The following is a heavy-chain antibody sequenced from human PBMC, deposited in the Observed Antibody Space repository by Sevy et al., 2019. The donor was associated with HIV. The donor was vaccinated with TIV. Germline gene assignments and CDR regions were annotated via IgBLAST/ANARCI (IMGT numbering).Heavy chain of an antibody. CDR2: ISSSSSYI. V-gene: IGHV3-21*01. CDR1: GFTFSSYS. D-gene: IGHD3-22*01. CDR3: ARAYYYDSSGYYLDY. Sequence: GGSLRLSCAASGFTFSSYSMNWVRQAPGKGLEWVSSISSSSSYIYYADSVKGRFTISRDNAKNSLYPQMNSLRAEDTAVYYCARAYYYDSSGYYLDYWGQGTLVTVSS. J-gene: IGHJ4*02.